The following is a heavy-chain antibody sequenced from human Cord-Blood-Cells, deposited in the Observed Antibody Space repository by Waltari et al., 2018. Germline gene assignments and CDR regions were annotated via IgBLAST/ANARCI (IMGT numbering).Heavy chain of an antibody. V-gene: IGHV2-26*01. CDR3: ARTREGRRAAMSHFDY. CDR2: IFSTDEK. D-gene: IGHD2-2*01. Sequence: QVTLKESGPVLVKPTETLTLTCTVSGFSLSNARMGVSWIRQPPGTALEWLAHIFSTDEKSYSTSLKSRLTISKDTSKSQVVLTMTNMDPVDTATYYCARTREGRRAAMSHFDYWGQGTLVTVSS. CDR1: GFSLSNARMG. J-gene: IGHJ4*02.